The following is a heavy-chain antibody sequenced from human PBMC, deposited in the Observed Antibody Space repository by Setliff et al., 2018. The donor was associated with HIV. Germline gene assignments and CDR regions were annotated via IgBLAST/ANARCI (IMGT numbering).Heavy chain of an antibody. Sequence: GGSLRLSCVASGFTFNSYWMYWVRQAPGKGLVCVSRVNNDGTDTIYADSVKGRFTISRDNAKSTVYLQMGSLSAEDTAVYYCTRSSRLGSCSSGSCGRGDYWGQGTLVTVSS. D-gene: IGHD2-15*01. CDR3: TRSSRLGSCSSGSCGRGDY. V-gene: IGHV3-74*01. CDR1: GFTFNSYW. CDR2: VNNDGTDT. J-gene: IGHJ4*02.